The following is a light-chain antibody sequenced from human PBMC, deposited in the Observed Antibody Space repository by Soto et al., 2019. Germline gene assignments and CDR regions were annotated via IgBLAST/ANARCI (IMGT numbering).Light chain of an antibody. CDR3: QQSYITPLT. V-gene: IGKV1-39*01. CDR1: QSIRSF. CDR2: AAS. Sequence: DIQMTPSPSSLSASVGDRVTITCRASQSIRSFLNWYQQKPGKAPKLLIYAASSLQSGVPSRFSGSGSGTGFTLTITSLQPEDSATYHCQQSYITPLTFGQGTRLEIK. J-gene: IGKJ5*01.